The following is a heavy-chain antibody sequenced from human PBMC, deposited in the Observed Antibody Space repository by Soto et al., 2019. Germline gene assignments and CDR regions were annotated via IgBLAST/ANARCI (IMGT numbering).Heavy chain of an antibody. Sequence: QVQLVESGGGVVQPGGSLRLSCAVSGFTLSTYSMHWVRQAPGKGLEWVAILWYDGSDRNYADSVKGRFTISGDDAKNMLYLQMNSVTAEDTAVYYCARDPGGSGWAFDYWGQGALVTVSS. CDR3: ARDPGGSGWAFDY. CDR2: LWYDGSDR. CDR1: GFTLSTYS. J-gene: IGHJ4*02. V-gene: IGHV3-33*08. D-gene: IGHD6-19*01.